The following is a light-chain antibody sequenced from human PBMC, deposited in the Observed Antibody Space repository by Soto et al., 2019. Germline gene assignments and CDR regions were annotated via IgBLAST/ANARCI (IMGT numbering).Light chain of an antibody. CDR3: SSYTSSRV. CDR2: EVS. Sequence: QSALTQPASVSGSPGQSITISCTGTSSDVGGYNYVSWYQQHPGKAPKLMIYEVSNRPSGVSNRFSGSKSGNTASLTISGLQAEDEADYYCSSYTSSRVFGGGTKLTFL. CDR1: SSDVGGYNY. J-gene: IGLJ3*02. V-gene: IGLV2-14*01.